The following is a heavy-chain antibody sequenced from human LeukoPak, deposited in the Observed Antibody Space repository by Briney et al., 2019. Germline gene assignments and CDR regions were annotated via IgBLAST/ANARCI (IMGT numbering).Heavy chain of an antibody. V-gene: IGHV3-74*01. Sequence: GGSLRLSCAASGFTYGSPWMHWVRQAPGKGLVWVSRINSDGSATAYADSVKGRFTISRDNAENTLYLQMNSLRAEDTAVYYCARGTAGYHSSYFDYWGQGTLVTVSS. CDR3: ARGTAGYHSSYFDY. D-gene: IGHD3-16*02. CDR1: GFTYGSPW. CDR2: INSDGSAT. J-gene: IGHJ4*02.